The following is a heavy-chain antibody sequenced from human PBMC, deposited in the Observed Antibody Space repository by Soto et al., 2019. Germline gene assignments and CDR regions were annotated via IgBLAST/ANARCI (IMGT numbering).Heavy chain of an antibody. D-gene: IGHD3-16*01. J-gene: IGHJ4*02. CDR3: ARGFDYRWVY. V-gene: IGHV4-4*02. CDR1: DDSISTDYW. Sequence: QVQLQESGPGLVKPSGTLSLTRAVSDDSISTDYWWSWVRQPPGKGLEWIGEIHHTVGTNYIQSLKSRITMSLDKSNNQLSLKLSSVTAADTAVYYCARGFDYRWVYWGQGTLVTVSS. CDR2: IHHTVGT.